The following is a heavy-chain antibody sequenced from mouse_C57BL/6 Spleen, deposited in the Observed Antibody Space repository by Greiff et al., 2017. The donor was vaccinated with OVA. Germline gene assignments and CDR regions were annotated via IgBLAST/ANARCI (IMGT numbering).Heavy chain of an antibody. Sequence: QVQLKQPGAELVKPGASVKLSCKASGYTFTSYWMQWVKQRPGQGLEWIGEIDPSDSYTNYNQKFKGKATLTVDTSSSTAYMQLSSLTSEDSAVYYCARRFLLRYFDVWGTGTTVTVSS. CDR3: ARRFLLRYFDV. D-gene: IGHD1-1*01. J-gene: IGHJ1*03. V-gene: IGHV1-50*01. CDR1: GYTFTSYW. CDR2: IDPSDSYT.